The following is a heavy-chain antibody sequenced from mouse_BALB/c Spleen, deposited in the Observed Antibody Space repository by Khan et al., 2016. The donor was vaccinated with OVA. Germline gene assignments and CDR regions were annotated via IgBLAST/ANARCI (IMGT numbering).Heavy chain of an antibody. CDR2: VSTDGGYT. Sequence: EVQLVESGGDLVKPGGSLKLSCAASGFTFSTYGMSWVRQTPDKRLEWVATVSTDGGYTYYPDSVKGRFTISRDNAKNTLYLQMSSLKSEDTAMFYCARLAYYYDSEGFAYWGQGTLVTVSA. D-gene: IGHD1-1*01. CDR3: ARLAYYYDSEGFAY. V-gene: IGHV5-6*01. CDR1: GFTFSTYG. J-gene: IGHJ3*01.